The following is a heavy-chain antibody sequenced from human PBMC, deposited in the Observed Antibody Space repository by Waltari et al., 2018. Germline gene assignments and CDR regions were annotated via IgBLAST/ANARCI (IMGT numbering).Heavy chain of an antibody. CDR3: AREGARGGYFDY. CDR2: INAGNGNT. Sequence: QVQLVQSGAEVKKPGASVKVSCKDSGYTFTSYALHWVRQAPGQRLEWMGWINAGNGNTKYSQKFQGRVTITRDTSASTAYMELSSLRSEDTAVYYCAREGARGGYFDYWGQGTLVTVSS. D-gene: IGHD3-16*01. J-gene: IGHJ4*02. V-gene: IGHV1-3*01. CDR1: GYTFTSYA.